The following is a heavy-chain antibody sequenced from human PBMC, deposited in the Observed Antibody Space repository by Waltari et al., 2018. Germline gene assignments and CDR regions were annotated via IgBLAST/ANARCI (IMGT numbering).Heavy chain of an antibody. CDR3: AKDRGVGEMATIADY. J-gene: IGHJ4*02. V-gene: IGHV3-30*02. CDR2: IRYDGSNK. D-gene: IGHD5-12*01. CDR1: GFPFSSYG. Sequence: QVQLVESGGGVVQPGGSLRLSCAASGFPFSSYGMHWVRQAPGKGLEWVAFIRYDGSNKYYADSVKGRFTISRDNSKNTLYLQMNSLRAEDTAVYYCAKDRGVGEMATIADYWGQGTLVTVSS.